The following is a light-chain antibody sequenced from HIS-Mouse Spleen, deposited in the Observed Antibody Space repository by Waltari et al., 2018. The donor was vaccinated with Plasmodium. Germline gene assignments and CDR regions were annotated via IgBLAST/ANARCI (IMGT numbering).Light chain of an antibody. Sequence: DIQLTQSPSSLSASVGDIVTITCRASQSISNYLNWYQQKPGKAPKLLIYAASSWQSGVPSKFSGSGSGTDFTLTISSLQPEDFATYYCQQSYRTWTFGQGTKVEIK. CDR2: AAS. V-gene: IGKV1-39*01. CDR3: QQSYRTWT. CDR1: QSISNY. J-gene: IGKJ1*01.